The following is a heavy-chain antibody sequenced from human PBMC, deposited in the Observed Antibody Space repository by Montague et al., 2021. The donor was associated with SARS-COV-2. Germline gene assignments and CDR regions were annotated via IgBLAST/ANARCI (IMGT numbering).Heavy chain of an antibody. V-gene: IGHV4-39*01. CDR2: VFYTGST. Sequence: SETLSLTCSVSGDSISRSTFYWGWIRQPPGQGPEWIGSVFYTGSTYFNPSLKSRVTISVDTSKNQFSLTLSYATAADTAVYYCARRFIRGSGWPPGYWGQGTLVTVSS. J-gene: IGHJ4*02. CDR1: GDSISRSTFY. CDR3: ARRFIRGSGWPPGY. D-gene: IGHD6-19*01.